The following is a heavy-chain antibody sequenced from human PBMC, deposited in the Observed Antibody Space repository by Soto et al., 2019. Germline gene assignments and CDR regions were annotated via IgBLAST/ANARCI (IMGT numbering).Heavy chain of an antibody. Sequence: ASVKVSCKASGNTFTSYAMHWVRQAPGQRLEWMGWINAGNGNTKYSQKFQGRVTITRDTSASTAYMELSSLRSEDTAVYYCARETLAGTFDYWGQGTLVTVSS. D-gene: IGHD6-19*01. CDR3: ARETLAGTFDY. CDR2: INAGNGNT. V-gene: IGHV1-3*01. J-gene: IGHJ4*02. CDR1: GNTFTSYA.